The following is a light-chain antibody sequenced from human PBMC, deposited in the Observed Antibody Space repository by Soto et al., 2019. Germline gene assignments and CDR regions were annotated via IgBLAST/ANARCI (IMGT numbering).Light chain of an antibody. CDR3: QQSYSSPPT. J-gene: IGKJ1*01. CDR2: DAS. CDR1: QGISSA. Sequence: AIQLPQSPSSLSASVGDRVTITCRASQGISSALAWYQQKPGKAPKLLIYDASRLESGVPSRFSGSRSGPDFTLTISSLQPEDFATYYCQQSYSSPPTFGQGTKVDIK. V-gene: IGKV1-13*02.